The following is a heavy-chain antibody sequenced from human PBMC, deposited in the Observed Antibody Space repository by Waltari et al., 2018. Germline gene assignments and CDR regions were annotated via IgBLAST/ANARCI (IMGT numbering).Heavy chain of an antibody. CDR2: INYDGSYT. V-gene: IGHV3-74*01. CDR1: GFTFSNYW. Sequence: EVQLVESGGGLVQPGGSLRLSCAVSGFTFSNYWMHWCRQTPGEGLVWLSRINYDGSYTNYADSVEGRFTMSRDNAKDTVYLQMNSLRAEDTAIYYCVRGSLNPGFDYWGQGTLVTVSS. CDR3: VRGSLNPGFDY. J-gene: IGHJ4*02.